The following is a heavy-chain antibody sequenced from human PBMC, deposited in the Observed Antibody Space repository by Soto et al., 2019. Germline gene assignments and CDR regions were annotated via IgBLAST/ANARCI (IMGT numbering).Heavy chain of an antibody. D-gene: IGHD2-21*01. CDR3: AKTSDGYRQGLG. Sequence: QVQLVESGGGVVQPGMSLKLSCAASGFTFSDYGMHWVRQASGKGLEWVAVIWYDGSKTLYADSVTGRVTISRDIPKNPLLLQMDGLRADDTAMYYCAKTSDGYRQGLGWGQGTVVTVSS. J-gene: IGHJ4*02. CDR2: IWYDGSKT. V-gene: IGHV3-33*06. CDR1: GFTFSDYG.